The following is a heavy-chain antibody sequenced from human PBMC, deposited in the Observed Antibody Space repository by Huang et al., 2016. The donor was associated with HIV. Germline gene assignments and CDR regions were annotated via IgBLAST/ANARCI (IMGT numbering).Heavy chain of an antibody. CDR3: ARLIGSPSFYYGLDV. V-gene: IGHV5-51*01. D-gene: IGHD3-10*01. CDR1: GYRFRSNW. CDR2: IYPGSPDT. J-gene: IGHJ6*02. Sequence: EVQLVQSGAEVKKPGESLKISCKGSGYRFRSNWIGWVRQLPGKGLEWMVIIYPGSPDTRYSPSCQGQVTTSADKSINTADRQWSSLKASDTAMYYCARLIGSPSFYYGLDVWGQGTTVTVSS.